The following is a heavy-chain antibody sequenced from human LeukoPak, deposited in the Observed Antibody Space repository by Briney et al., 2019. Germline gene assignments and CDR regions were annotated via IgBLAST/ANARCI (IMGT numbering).Heavy chain of an antibody. Sequence: GGSLRLSCAASGFTFSSYAMSWVRQAPGKGLEWVSAISGSGGSTYYADSVKGRFTISRDNSKNTLYLQMNSLSAEDTAVYYCANILGYCSGGSCYSANFDYWGQGTLVTVSS. CDR1: GFTFSSYA. J-gene: IGHJ4*02. V-gene: IGHV3-23*01. CDR3: ANILGYCSGGSCYSANFDY. CDR2: ISGSGGST. D-gene: IGHD2-15*01.